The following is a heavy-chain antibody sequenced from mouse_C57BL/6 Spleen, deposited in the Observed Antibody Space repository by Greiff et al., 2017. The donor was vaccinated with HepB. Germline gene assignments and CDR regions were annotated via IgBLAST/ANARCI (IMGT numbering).Heavy chain of an antibody. CDR1: GFNIKDDY. Sequence: VQLQQSGAELVRPGASVKLSCTASGFNIKDDYMHWVKQRPEQGLEWIGWIDPENGDTEYASKFQGKATITADTSSNTAYLQLSSLTSEDTAVSICATGNYFDYCGHGTTLTFSS. CDR3: ATGNYFDY. D-gene: IGHD4-1*01. J-gene: IGHJ2*01. V-gene: IGHV14-4*01. CDR2: IDPENGDT.